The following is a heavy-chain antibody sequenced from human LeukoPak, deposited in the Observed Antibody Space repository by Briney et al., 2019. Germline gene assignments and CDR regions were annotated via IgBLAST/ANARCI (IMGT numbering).Heavy chain of an antibody. J-gene: IGHJ3*02. CDR1: GGSFSSSSYY. CDR2: IYYSGST. D-gene: IGHD6-19*01. V-gene: IGHV4-39*07. Sequence: MASETLFLTCAVYGGSFSSSSYYWGWIRQPPGKGLEWIGSIYYSGSTNYNPSLKSRVTISVDTSKNQFSLKLSSVTAADTAVYYCARDGGLYSSGFDAFDIWGQGTMVTVSS. CDR3: ARDGGLYSSGFDAFDI.